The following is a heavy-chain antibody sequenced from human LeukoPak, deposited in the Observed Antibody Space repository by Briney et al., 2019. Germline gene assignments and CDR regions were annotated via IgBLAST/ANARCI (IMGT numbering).Heavy chain of an antibody. J-gene: IGHJ6*03. CDR2: IIPIFGTA. CDR3: ARGDFGDYWNYYYMDV. CDR1: GGTFSSYA. V-gene: IGHV1-69*06. D-gene: IGHD4-17*01. Sequence: GASVKVSCKASGGTFSSYAISWVRQAPGQGLEWMGGIIPIFGTANYAQKFQGRVTITADKSTSTAYMELSSLRSEDTAVYYCARGDFGDYWNYYYMDVWGKGTTVTVSS.